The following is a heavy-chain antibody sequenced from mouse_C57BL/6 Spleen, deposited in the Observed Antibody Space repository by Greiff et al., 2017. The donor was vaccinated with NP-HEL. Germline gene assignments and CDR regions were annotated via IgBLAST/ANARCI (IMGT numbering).Heavy chain of an antibody. CDR2: IHPNSGST. CDR1: GYTFTSYW. J-gene: IGHJ3*01. Sequence: QVQLQQSGAELVKPGASVKLSCKASGYTFTSYWMHWVKQRPGQGLEWIGMIHPNSGSTNYNEKFKSKATLTVDKSSSTAYMQLSSLTSEDSAVYYCARPIHYYGSAWFAYWGQGTLVTVSA. V-gene: IGHV1-64*01. CDR3: ARPIHYYGSAWFAY. D-gene: IGHD1-1*01.